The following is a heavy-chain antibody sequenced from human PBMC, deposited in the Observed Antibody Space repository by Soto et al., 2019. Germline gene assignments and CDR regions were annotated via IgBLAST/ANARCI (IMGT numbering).Heavy chain of an antibody. J-gene: IGHJ4*02. V-gene: IGHV3-23*01. CDR2: ISGSGGST. Sequence: EVQLLESGGGLVQPGGSLRLSCAASGFTFSSYAMRWVRQAPVKGLGWVSAISGSGGSTYYADSVKGRFTISRDNSKNTLYLQMNTRRAEDTAVYYCARRGSGSYYDYWGQGTLVTAPS. CDR1: GFTFSSYA. D-gene: IGHD1-26*01. CDR3: ARRGSGSYYDY.